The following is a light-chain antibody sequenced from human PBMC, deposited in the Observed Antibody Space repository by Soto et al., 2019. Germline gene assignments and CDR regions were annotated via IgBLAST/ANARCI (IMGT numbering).Light chain of an antibody. CDR1: QSLLHSNGYNY. J-gene: IGKJ4*01. CDR3: MQALQTPPHT. Sequence: DIVMTQSPLSLPVTPGEPASISCRSSQSLLHSNGYNYLDWYLQKPGQSPQLLIYLGSNRASGVPDRFSGSGSGTDFTLKISRVEADDVGVYYCMQALQTPPHTFGGGTKVEIK. V-gene: IGKV2-28*01. CDR2: LGS.